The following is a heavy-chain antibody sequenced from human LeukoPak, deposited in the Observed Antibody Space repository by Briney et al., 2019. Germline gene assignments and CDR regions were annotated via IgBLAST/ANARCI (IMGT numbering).Heavy chain of an antibody. CDR3: AKSGGEEEDAFDI. V-gene: IGHV1-2*02. D-gene: IGHD2-21*01. CDR1: GYTFTGYY. CDR2: INPNSGGT. Sequence: ASVKVSCKASGYTFTGYYMLWVRQAPGQGLEWMGWINPNSGGTNYAQKFQGRVTMTRDTSISTAYMELTRLRSDDTAVYYCAKSGGEEEDAFDIWGQGTMVTVSS. J-gene: IGHJ3*02.